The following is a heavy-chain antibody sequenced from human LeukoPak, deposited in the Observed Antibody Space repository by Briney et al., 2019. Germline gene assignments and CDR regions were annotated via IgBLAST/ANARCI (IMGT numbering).Heavy chain of an antibody. CDR2: IIPILGIA. V-gene: IGHV1-69*04. CDR1: GGTFSSYA. CDR3: ARVDGGHGSEDY. J-gene: IGHJ4*02. Sequence: ASVNVSCKASGGTFSSYAISWVRQAPGQGLEWMGRIIPILGIANYAQKFQGRVTITADKSTSTAYMELSSLRSEDTAVYYCARVDGGHGSEDYWGQGTLVTVSS. D-gene: IGHD4-23*01.